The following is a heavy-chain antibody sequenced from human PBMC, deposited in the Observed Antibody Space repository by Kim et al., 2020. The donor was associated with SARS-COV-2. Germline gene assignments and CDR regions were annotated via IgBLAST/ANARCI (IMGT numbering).Heavy chain of an antibody. CDR1: GGSISNSSYY. Sequence: SETLSLTCTVSGGSISNSSYYWGWIRQPPGKGLEWIGSFYYSGSTYYNPSLKSRVTITVDTSKNQFSLKLSSVTAADTAVYYCARQTDSRVFVGWGQGTLVTVSS. CDR2: FYYSGST. V-gene: IGHV4-39*01. D-gene: IGHD3-22*01. CDR3: ARQTDSRVFVG. J-gene: IGHJ4*02.